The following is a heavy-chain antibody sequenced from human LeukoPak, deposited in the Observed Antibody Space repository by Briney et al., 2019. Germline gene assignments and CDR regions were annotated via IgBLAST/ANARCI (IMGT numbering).Heavy chain of an antibody. CDR3: ARERVGVGALDY. V-gene: IGHV4-4*07. CDR2: IYTSGST. D-gene: IGHD1-26*01. J-gene: IGHJ4*02. CDR1: GGSISSYY. Sequence: SETLSLTCTVSGGSISSYYWSWIRQPAGKGLEWIGRIYTSGSTNYTPSLKSRVTMSVDTSKNQFSLKLSSVPAADTAVYYCARERVGVGALDYWGQGTLVTVSS.